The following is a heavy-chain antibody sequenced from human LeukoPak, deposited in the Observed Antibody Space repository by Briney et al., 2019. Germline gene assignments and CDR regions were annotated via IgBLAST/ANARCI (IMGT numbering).Heavy chain of an antibody. CDR1: GGSISSYY. CDR3: ARMSAAAGKDY. J-gene: IGHJ4*02. Sequence: SETLSLTCTVSGGSISSYYWSWIRQPPGKGLEWIGYIYYSGSNNYNPSLKSRVNISVDTSKNQFSLKLSSVTAADTAVYYCARMSAAAGKDYGGEGTLVTV. V-gene: IGHV4-59*01. CDR2: IYYSGSN. D-gene: IGHD6-13*01.